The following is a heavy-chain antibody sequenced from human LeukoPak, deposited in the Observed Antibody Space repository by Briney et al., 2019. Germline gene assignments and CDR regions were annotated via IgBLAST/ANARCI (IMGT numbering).Heavy chain of an antibody. CDR2: IGAAGSAT. V-gene: IGHV3-23*01. J-gene: IGHJ4*02. CDR3: AKSIVSARYFDD. CDR1: GFSFSTYA. D-gene: IGHD5/OR15-5a*01. Sequence: GGSLRLSCVASGFSFSTYAMNWVRQAPGKGLEWVSVIGAAGSATHYADSVKGRLTISRDNSKNTLYLQMNSLRVEDTAVYYCAKSIVSARYFDDWGQGTLVTVSS.